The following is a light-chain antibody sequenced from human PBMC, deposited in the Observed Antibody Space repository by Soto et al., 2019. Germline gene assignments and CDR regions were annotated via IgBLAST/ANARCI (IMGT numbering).Light chain of an antibody. CDR3: QQHSHWPPWT. Sequence: EIVLTESPGTLSLSPGERATLSCRASQSVSSNLAWYQQKPGQAPRLLIYGASNRATGIPARFSGSGSGTDFTLTISNLEPEDFAVYYCQQHSHWPPWTFGQGTKVDI. CDR1: QSVSSN. J-gene: IGKJ1*01. V-gene: IGKV3-11*01. CDR2: GAS.